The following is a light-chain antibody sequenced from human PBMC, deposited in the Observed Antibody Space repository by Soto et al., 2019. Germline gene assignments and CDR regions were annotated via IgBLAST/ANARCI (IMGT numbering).Light chain of an antibody. CDR3: KQYYDXPPT. V-gene: IGKV3-15*01. CDR1: QSISRS. J-gene: IGKJ1*01. Sequence: EIVMTQSPATLSVSPGERATLSCRAIQSISRSLAWYQQKPGQAPRLLIHVASTRATSNPGSFSGSGSGAEFPLTISSLQSEDFALYSSKQYYDXPPTCGQGTKV. CDR2: VAS.